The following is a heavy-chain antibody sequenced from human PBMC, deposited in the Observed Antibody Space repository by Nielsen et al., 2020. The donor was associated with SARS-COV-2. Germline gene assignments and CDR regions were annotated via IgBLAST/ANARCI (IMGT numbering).Heavy chain of an antibody. CDR3: ARTEYNWNYGLSNNYYYYYYMDV. Sequence: GSLRLSCAVYGGSFSGYYWSWIRQPPGKGLEWIGYIYYSGSTNYNPSLKSRVTISVDTSKNQFSLKLSSVTAADTAVYYCARTEYNWNYGLSNNYYYYYYMDVWGKGTTVTVSS. D-gene: IGHD1-7*01. V-gene: IGHV4-59*08. CDR1: GGSFSGYY. J-gene: IGHJ6*03. CDR2: IYYSGST.